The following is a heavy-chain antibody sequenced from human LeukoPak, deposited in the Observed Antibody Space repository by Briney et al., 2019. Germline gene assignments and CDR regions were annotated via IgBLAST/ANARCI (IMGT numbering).Heavy chain of an antibody. CDR2: INPNSGGT. V-gene: IGHV1-2*02. D-gene: IGHD2-2*01. J-gene: IGHJ4*02. CDR3: ARDVGEYCSSTNCYASHY. CDR1: EYTFTGYY. Sequence: GASVKVSCKACEYTFTGYYMHWVRQGPGQGLEWMGWINPNSGGTNYAQKFQGRVTMTRDTSISTAYMELSSLRSDDTAVYYCARDVGEYCSSTNCYASHYWGQGTLVTVSS.